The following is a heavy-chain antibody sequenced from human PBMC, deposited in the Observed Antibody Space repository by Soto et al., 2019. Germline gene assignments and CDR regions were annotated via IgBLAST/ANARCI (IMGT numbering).Heavy chain of an antibody. J-gene: IGHJ4*02. CDR3: ARGYRGGYQSNTDY. V-gene: IGHV3-30-3*01. D-gene: IGHD6-19*01. CDR2: ISYDGSNK. Sequence: GGSLRLSCAASGFTFSSYAMHWVRQAPGKGLEWVAVISYDGSNKYYADSVKGRFTISRDNSKNTLYLQMNSLRAEDTAVYYCARGYRGGYQSNTDYWGQGTLVTVSS. CDR1: GFTFSSYA.